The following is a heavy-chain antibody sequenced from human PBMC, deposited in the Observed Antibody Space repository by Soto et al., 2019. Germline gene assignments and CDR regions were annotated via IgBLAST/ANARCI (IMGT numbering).Heavy chain of an antibody. CDR3: ARDRIAAAGQFYYYYYGMDV. V-gene: IGHV3-21*01. CDR2: ISSSSSYI. Sequence: GGSLRLSCAASGFTFSSYSMNWVRQAPGKGLEWVSSISSSSSYIYYADSVKGRFTISRDNAKNSLYLQMNSLRAEDTAVYYCARDRIAAAGQFYYYYYGMDVWGQGTTVTVSS. CDR1: GFTFSSYS. J-gene: IGHJ6*02. D-gene: IGHD6-13*01.